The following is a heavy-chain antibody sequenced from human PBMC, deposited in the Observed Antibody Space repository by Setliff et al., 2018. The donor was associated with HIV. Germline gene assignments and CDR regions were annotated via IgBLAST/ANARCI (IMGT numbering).Heavy chain of an antibody. J-gene: IGHJ4*02. CDR2: IYYSGST. Sequence: PSATLSLTCTVSGGSISSSSYYWGWIRKPPGKGPEWIGSIYYSGSTYYNQSLKSRVTISVDTSKNQISLKLSSVTAADTAVYYCARVLYRGSGSYYFDYWGQGTLVTVSS. CDR1: GGSISSSSYY. D-gene: IGHD3-10*01. CDR3: ARVLYRGSGSYYFDY. V-gene: IGHV4-39*07.